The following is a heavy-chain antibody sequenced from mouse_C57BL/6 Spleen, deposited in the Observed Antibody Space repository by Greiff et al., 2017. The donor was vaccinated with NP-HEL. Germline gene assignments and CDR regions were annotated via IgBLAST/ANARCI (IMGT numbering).Heavy chain of an antibody. Sequence: QVQLQQPGAELVRPGSSVKLSCKASGYTFTSYWMHWVKQRPIQGLEWIGNIDPSDSETHYNQKFKDKATLTVDKSSSTAYMQLSSLTSEDSAVYYCARRGITTVVAPFDYWGQGTTLTVSS. D-gene: IGHD1-1*01. CDR1: GYTFTSYW. CDR2: IDPSDSET. V-gene: IGHV1-52*01. J-gene: IGHJ2*01. CDR3: ARRGITTVVAPFDY.